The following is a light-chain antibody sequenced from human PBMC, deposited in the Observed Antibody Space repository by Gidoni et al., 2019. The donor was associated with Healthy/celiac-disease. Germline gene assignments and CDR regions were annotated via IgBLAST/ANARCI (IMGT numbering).Light chain of an antibody. CDR3: QQYNNWPGT. CDR2: GAS. CDR1: QSVSSN. J-gene: IGKJ1*01. Sequence: EIVMPQSPATLSVSPGERATLSCRASQSVSSNLAWYQQKPGQSPRLLIYGASTRATGIPARFSGSGSGTEFTLTISSLHSEYFAVYYCQQYNNWPGTFGQGTKVEIK. V-gene: IGKV3-15*01.